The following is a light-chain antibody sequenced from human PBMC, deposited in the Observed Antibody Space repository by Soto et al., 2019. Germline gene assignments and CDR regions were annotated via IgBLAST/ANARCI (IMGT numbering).Light chain of an antibody. CDR2: STN. CDR1: SGSVSTSYY. V-gene: IGLV8-61*01. CDR3: VLYMGSGVWV. Sequence: QAVVTQEPSFSVSPGRTVTLTCGLSSGSVSTSYYTSWYQQTPGQAPRTLIYSTNTRSSGVPDRFSVSILGNKAALTITGAQADDESDYYCVLYMGSGVWVFGGGTKVTVL. J-gene: IGLJ3*02.